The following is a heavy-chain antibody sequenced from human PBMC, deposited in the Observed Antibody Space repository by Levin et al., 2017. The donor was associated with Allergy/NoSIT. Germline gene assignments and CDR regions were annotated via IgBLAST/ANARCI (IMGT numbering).Heavy chain of an antibody. J-gene: IGHJ5*02. Sequence: GSLRLSCTVSGAAVSTDNSLYWTWIRQPPGKGLEWIGSYYDSGTIKYNPSLMSRVTISVDTPKNQFSLKVRSVTAPDMATYYCARLTTGTGGHNWFDPWGQGTLVTVSS. D-gene: IGHD1-1*01. CDR2: YYDSGTI. CDR1: GAAVSTDNSLY. CDR3: ARLTTGTGGHNWFDP. V-gene: IGHV4-61*01.